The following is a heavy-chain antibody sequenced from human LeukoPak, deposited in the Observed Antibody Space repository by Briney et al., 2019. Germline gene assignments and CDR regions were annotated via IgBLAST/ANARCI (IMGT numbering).Heavy chain of an antibody. CDR1: GGSISSYY. V-gene: IGHV4-4*07. Sequence: PSETLSLTCTGSGGSISSYYWSWIRQPAGKGLEWIGRIYTSGSTNYNPSLKSRVTMSVDTSKNQFSLKLSSVTAADTAVYYCARAYSSGWYGGAEFDPWGQGTLVTVSS. D-gene: IGHD6-19*01. J-gene: IGHJ5*02. CDR2: IYTSGST. CDR3: ARAYSSGWYGGAEFDP.